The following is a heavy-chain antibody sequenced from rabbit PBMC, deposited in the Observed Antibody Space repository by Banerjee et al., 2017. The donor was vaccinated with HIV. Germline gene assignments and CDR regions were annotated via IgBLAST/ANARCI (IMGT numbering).Heavy chain of an antibody. CDR2: IYTSRGST. CDR3: ARKAYYSDAYAGYALDL. J-gene: IGHJ4*01. D-gene: IGHD6-1*01. V-gene: IGHV1S45*01. Sequence: QEQLVESGGHQVKPGASLKPPCPASGFSFSSNAMCWVRLAPGKGLELIACIYTSRGSTCYASWVNGRFSISKTSSTPVTLQMPSLTAADTATYFCARKAYYSDAYAGYALDLCGPGTLVTVS. CDR1: GFSFSSNA.